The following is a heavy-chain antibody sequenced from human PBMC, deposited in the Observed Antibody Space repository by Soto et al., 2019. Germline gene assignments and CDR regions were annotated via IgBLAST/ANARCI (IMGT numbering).Heavy chain of an antibody. V-gene: IGHV4-31*11. CDR3: ARATVYPRPNDNCGFYFDQ. CDR2: IDSNGDT. J-gene: IGHJ4*02. Sequence: LWLTCGVCGDPLTRGFHHWSWSRQTPREPLQLIGYIDSNGDTYYDPSLTNRLNMSIATAESRFSLKLTSVSAADTAVYYCARATVYPRPNDNCGFYFDQCAQGALVTVS. CDR1: GDPLTRGFHH. D-gene: IGHD1-1*01.